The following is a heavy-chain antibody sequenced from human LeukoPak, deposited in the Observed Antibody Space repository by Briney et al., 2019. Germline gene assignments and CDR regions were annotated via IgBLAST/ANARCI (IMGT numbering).Heavy chain of an antibody. CDR3: ARDYDILTGYYGIDY. V-gene: IGHV4-38-2*02. J-gene: IGHJ4*02. D-gene: IGHD3-9*01. CDR2: IYHSGST. CDR1: DYSISSGYY. Sequence: SETLSLTCTVSDYSISSGYYWGWIRQPPGKGLEWIGSIYHSGSTYYNPSLKSRVTISVDTSKNQFSLKLSSVTAADTAVYYCARDYDILTGYYGIDYWGQGTLVTVSS.